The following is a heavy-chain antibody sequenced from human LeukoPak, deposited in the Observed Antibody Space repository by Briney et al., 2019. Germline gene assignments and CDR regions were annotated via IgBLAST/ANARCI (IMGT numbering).Heavy chain of an antibody. CDR1: GGSISSYY. CDR2: IYYSGST. CDR3: ARVRLQPYSSSSKAFDI. V-gene: IGHV4-59*01. D-gene: IGHD6-13*01. J-gene: IGHJ3*02. Sequence: SETLSLTCTVSGGSISSYYWSWTRQPPGKGLEWIGYIYYSGSTNYNPSLKSRVTISVDTSKNQFSLKLSSVTAADTAVYYCARVRLQPYSSSSKAFDIWGQGTMVTVSS.